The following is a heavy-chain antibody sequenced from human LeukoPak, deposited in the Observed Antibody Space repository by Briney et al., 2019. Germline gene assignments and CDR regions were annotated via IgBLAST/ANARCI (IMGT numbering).Heavy chain of an antibody. J-gene: IGHJ4*02. CDR3: VTNFDPDVD. V-gene: IGHV3-48*01. CDR2: ISGSSSTI. D-gene: IGHD3-9*01. Sequence: GGSLRLSCAASGFAFSRPAMHWLRQAPGKGLEWVSYISGSSSTIYYADSVKGRFTISRDNAKNSLYLQMNSLRAEDTAVYYCVTNFDPDVDWGQGTLVTVSS. CDR1: GFAFSRPA.